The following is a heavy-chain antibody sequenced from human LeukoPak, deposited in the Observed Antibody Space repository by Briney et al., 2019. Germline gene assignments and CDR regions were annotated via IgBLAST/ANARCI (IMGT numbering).Heavy chain of an antibody. CDR3: AREIRGWFDP. J-gene: IGHJ5*02. CDR2: ISSNGGST. D-gene: IGHD3-3*02. V-gene: IGHV3-64*01. Sequence: GGSLRLSCAASGFTFSSYAMHWVRQAPGKGLEYVSAISSNGGSTYYANSVKGRFTISRDNSKNTLYLQMGSLRAEDTAVYYCAREIRGWFDPWGQGTLVTVSS. CDR1: GFTFSSYA.